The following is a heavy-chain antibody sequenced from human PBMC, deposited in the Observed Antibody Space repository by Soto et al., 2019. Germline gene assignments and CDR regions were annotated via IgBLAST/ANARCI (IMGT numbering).Heavy chain of an antibody. CDR1: GYTFTSYG. V-gene: IGHV1-18*01. CDR2: ISVYNGNS. Sequence: QVQLVQSGAEVKEPGASVKVTCKASGYTFTSYGISWVRQAPGQGLEWMAWISVYNGNSMFAQKVQGRVTMTTDTSTSTAYMELTSLRSDDTAVYYSARINVCSNWYDYWGQGTLVTVSS. D-gene: IGHD2-8*01. J-gene: IGHJ5*01. CDR3: ARINVCSNWYDY.